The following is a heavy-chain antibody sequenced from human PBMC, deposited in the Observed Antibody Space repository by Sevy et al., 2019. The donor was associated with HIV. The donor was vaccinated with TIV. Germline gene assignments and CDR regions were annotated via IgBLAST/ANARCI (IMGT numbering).Heavy chain of an antibody. V-gene: IGHV3-7*01. Sequence: EGSLRLSCAASGFTFSTYWMTWVRQAPGKGLEWVANINQDGSEKYYVASVKGRFTISRDNAKNSLYLQMNSLRVEDTAVYYCARVKWGCSGGSCYSGPNSWGQGTLVTVSS. CDR1: GFTFSTYW. CDR3: ARVKWGCSGGSCYSGPNS. D-gene: IGHD2-15*01. CDR2: INQDGSEK. J-gene: IGHJ4*02.